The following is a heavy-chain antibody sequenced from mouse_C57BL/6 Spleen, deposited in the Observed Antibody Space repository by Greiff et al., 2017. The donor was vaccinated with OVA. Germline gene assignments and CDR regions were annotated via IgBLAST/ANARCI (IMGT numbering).Heavy chain of an antibody. V-gene: IGHV5-17*01. D-gene: IGHD1-1*01. CDR2: ISSGSSTL. J-gene: IGHJ2*01. CDR3: ARPCYGSYFDY. CDR1: GFTFSDYG. Sequence: EVKVVESGGGLVKPGGSLKLSCAASGFTFSDYGMHWVRQAPEKGLEWVAYISSGSSTLYYADTVKGRFTISRDNAKNTLFLQMTSLRSEDTAMYYCARPCYGSYFDYWGQGTTLTVSS.